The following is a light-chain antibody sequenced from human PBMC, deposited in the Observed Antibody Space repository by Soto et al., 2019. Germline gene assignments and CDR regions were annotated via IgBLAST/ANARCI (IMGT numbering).Light chain of an antibody. J-gene: IGKJ5*01. CDR3: QQRSNWLIT. CDR1: QSVSSY. Sequence: IVLTQSPAPLSLSPGDRATLSCRVSQSVSSYLAWYQQKPGQAPRLLIYDASNRATGIPARFSGSGSGTDFTLTISSLEPEDFAVYYCQQRSNWLITFGQGTRLEIK. V-gene: IGKV3-11*01. CDR2: DAS.